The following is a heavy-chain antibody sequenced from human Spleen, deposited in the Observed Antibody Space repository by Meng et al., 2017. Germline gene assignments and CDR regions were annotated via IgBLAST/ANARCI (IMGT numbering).Heavy chain of an antibody. CDR3: ARGGYYDSSGYWARDY. Sequence: ASVKVSCKAAGYTFTGYYMHWVRQAPGQGLEWMGRINPNSGGTNYAQKFQGRVTMTRDTSISTAYMELSRLRSHDTAVYYCARGGYYDSSGYWARDYWGQGTLVTVSS. CDR1: GYTFTGYY. CDR2: INPNSGGT. V-gene: IGHV1-2*06. D-gene: IGHD3-22*01. J-gene: IGHJ4*02.